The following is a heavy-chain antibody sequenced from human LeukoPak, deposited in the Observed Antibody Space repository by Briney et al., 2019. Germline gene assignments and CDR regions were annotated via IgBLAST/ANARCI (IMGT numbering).Heavy chain of an antibody. D-gene: IGHD6-19*01. V-gene: IGHV3-74*01. CDR3: ARVSSAWYSDY. CDR2: INSEGSST. Sequence: GGSLRLSCAASGFTLSSYWMHWVRQAPGKGLVWVSRINSEGSSTSYADSVRGRFTISRDNAKNTLYLQMNSLRAEDTAVYYCARVSSAWYSDYWGQGTLVTVSS. J-gene: IGHJ4*02. CDR1: GFTLSSYW.